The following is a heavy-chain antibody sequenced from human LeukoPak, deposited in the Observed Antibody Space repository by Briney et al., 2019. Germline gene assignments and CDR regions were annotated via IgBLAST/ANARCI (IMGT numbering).Heavy chain of an antibody. CDR3: AKERSPLTGDDAFDI. CDR1: GFTFSSYG. CDR2: IRYDGSNK. J-gene: IGHJ3*02. Sequence: GRSLRLSCAASGFTFSSYGMHWVRQAPGKGLEWVAFIRYDGSNKYYADSVRGRFTISRDNSKNTLYLQMNSLRAEDTAVYYCAKERSPLTGDDAFDIWGQGTMVTVSS. V-gene: IGHV3-30*02. D-gene: IGHD1-14*01.